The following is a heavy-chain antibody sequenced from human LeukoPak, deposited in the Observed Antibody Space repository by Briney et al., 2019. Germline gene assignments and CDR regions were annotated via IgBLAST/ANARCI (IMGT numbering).Heavy chain of an antibody. CDR2: IYYSGST. CDR1: GGSISSGDYY. V-gene: IGHV4-30-4*08. Sequence: SETLSLTCTVSGGSISSGDYYWSWIRQPPGKGLEWIGYIYYSGSTYYNPSLKSRVTISVDTSKNQSSLKLSSVTAADTAVYYCAREVSGVVVPAANYYYYMDVWGKGTTVTVSS. D-gene: IGHD2-2*01. J-gene: IGHJ6*03. CDR3: AREVSGVVVPAANYYYYMDV.